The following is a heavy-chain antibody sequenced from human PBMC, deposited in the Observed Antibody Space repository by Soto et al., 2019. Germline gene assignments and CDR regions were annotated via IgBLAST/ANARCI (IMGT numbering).Heavy chain of an antibody. Sequence: EVQLVESGGGLVQPGGSLRLSCVASGITFRSYWMHWVRQAPGEGLVWVSRIKSDGTSTNYADSVKGRFTVSRDNAKNTLYLQMRSLRVEDTAVYYCARAPYYDFLTGYYDLWGQGTLVTVSS. CDR3: ARAPYYDFLTGYYDL. J-gene: IGHJ5*02. D-gene: IGHD3-9*01. CDR1: GITFRSYW. V-gene: IGHV3-74*01. CDR2: IKSDGTST.